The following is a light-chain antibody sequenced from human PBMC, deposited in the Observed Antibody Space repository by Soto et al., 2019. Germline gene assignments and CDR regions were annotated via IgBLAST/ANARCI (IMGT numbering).Light chain of an antibody. CDR1: QSVSSN. CDR3: QQYNNWPPIT. Sequence: EIVMTQSPATLSASPGERATLSCRASQSVSSNLAWYQQKPGQAPRLLIYDASTRATGIPARFSGSGSGTEFTLTISSLKSEDVAVYYCQQYNNWPPITFGQGTRLEIK. CDR2: DAS. J-gene: IGKJ5*01. V-gene: IGKV3-15*01.